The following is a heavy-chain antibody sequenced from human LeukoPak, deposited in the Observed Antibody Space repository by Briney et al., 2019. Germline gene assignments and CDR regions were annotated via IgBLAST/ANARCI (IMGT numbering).Heavy chain of an antibody. J-gene: IGHJ6*02. D-gene: IGHD6-19*01. CDR1: GITVNSTY. CDR2: AYSDGNT. CDR3: ARLFGSGWPGYFYYAMDV. Sequence: GGSLRLSWAASGITVNSTYISWVRQAPGKGLEWVSVAYSDGNTYYAGSVKGRFTISRDNSKNTLFLQMNSLRAEDTAVYYCARLFGSGWPGYFYYAMDVWGQGTTVAVSS. V-gene: IGHV3-66*04.